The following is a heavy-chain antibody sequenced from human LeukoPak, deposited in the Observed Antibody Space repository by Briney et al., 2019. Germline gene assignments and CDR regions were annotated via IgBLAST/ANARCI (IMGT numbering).Heavy chain of an antibody. CDR1: GYSVSSGYF. V-gene: IGHV4-38-2*02. J-gene: IGHJ1*01. Sequence: SETLSLTCTVSGYSVSSGYFWGWIRQSPGKGPEWIGTIRHSGDTYYNPSLKSRVTISIDTSKNHFSLTLESVTAADTAVYYCARDGGWVMVTEIDKWGQGILVTVSS. CDR3: ARDGGWVMVTEIDK. CDR2: IRHSGDT. D-gene: IGHD5-18*01.